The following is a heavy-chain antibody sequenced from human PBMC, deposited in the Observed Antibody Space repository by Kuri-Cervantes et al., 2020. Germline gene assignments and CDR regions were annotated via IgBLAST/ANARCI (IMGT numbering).Heavy chain of an antibody. CDR1: GFTFTSSA. Sequence: SVKVSCKASGFTFTSSAVQWVRQARGQRLEWIGWIVVGSGNTNYAQKFQERVTITRDMSTSTAYMELSSLRSEDTAVYYCARGQEYGGQWLVHWGQGTLVTVSS. D-gene: IGHD6-19*01. V-gene: IGHV1-58*01. CDR2: IVVGSGNT. J-gene: IGHJ4*02. CDR3: ARGQEYGGQWLVH.